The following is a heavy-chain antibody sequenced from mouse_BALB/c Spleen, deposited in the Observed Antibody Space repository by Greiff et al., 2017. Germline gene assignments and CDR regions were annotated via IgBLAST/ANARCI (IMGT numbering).Heavy chain of an antibody. V-gene: IGHV5-17*02. CDR1: GFTFSSFG. D-gene: IGHD1-1*01. CDR2: ISSGSSTI. Sequence: EVKVVESGGGLVQPGGSRKLSCAASGFTFSSFGMHWVRQAPEKGLEWVAYISSGSSTIYYADTVKGRFTISRDNPKNTLFLQMTSLRSEDTAMYYCARSGYYGSSYDYWGQGTTLTVSS. J-gene: IGHJ2*01. CDR3: ARSGYYGSSYDY.